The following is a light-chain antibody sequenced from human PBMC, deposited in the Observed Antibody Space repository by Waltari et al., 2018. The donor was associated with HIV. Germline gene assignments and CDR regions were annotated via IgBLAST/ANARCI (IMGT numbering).Light chain of an antibody. J-gene: IGLJ2*01. V-gene: IGLV1-51*01. CDR3: GTWDSSLSAGGV. Sequence: QSVLPQPPSVSPAPGQKVTISCSGSSPTIGKNYVSWYQHLPGTAPKLLIYDNNKRPSGIPDRFSGSKSGTSATLGITGLQTGYEADYYCGTWDSSLSAGGVFGGGTKLTVL. CDR1: SPTIGKNY. CDR2: DNN.